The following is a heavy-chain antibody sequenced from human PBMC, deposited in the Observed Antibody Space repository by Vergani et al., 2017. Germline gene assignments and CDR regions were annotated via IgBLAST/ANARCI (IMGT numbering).Heavy chain of an antibody. CDR3: ARHPGYCSGGSCYSDAFDI. J-gene: IGHJ3*02. Sequence: QVQLQESGPGLVKPPGTLSLTCAVSGGPISSNNWWSWVRQTPGKGLEWIGEIYHSVITNYNPSLKSRVTISVDKSKNQFSLKLSSVTAADTAVYYCARHPGYCSGGSCYSDAFDIWGQGTMVTVSS. V-gene: IGHV4-4*03. D-gene: IGHD2-15*01. CDR1: GGPISSNNW. CDR2: IYHSVIT.